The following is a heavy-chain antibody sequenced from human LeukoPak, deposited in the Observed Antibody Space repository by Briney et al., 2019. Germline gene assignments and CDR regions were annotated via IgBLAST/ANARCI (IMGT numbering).Heavy chain of an antibody. CDR3: VRDLNSAARSFFDY. J-gene: IGHJ4*02. CDR1: GYTFISFG. Sequence: ASVKVSCKASGYTFISFGFSWVRQAPGQGPEWMGWISGYTGNTNYAQRFQGRVTMTTDTSTSTAYMELRTLRSDDTAVYYCVRDLNSAARSFFDYWGPGTLVPVSS. D-gene: IGHD6-6*01. V-gene: IGHV1-18*01. CDR2: ISGYTGNT.